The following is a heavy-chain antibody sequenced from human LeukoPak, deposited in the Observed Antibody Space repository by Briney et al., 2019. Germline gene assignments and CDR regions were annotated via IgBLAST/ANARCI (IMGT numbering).Heavy chain of an antibody. CDR2: INHSGNT. J-gene: IGHJ4*02. CDR1: GGSFSDYY. CDR3: ARCGGFDYLDDY. V-gene: IGHV4-34*01. D-gene: IGHD5-12*01. Sequence: PETLSLTCAVYGGSFSDYYWTWIRQPPGKGLEWIGEINHSGNTKYNPSLKTRVTISVDTSKNQFSLKMSSVTAADTAVYYCARCGGFDYLDDYWGQGTLVAVSS.